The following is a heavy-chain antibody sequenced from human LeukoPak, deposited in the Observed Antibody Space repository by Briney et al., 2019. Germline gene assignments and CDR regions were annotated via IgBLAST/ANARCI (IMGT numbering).Heavy chain of an antibody. V-gene: IGHV4-59*01. CDR1: GGAISRYY. D-gene: IGHD1-1*01. CDR2: IYYSGST. Sequence: PSETVSLTCTVSGGAISRYYWSWIRQPPGKGLEWIGYIYYSGSTNYNPSLKSRVTISVDTSKNQFSLKLSSVTAADTAVYYCARTQGTLYFQHWGQGTLVTVSS. CDR3: ARTQGTLYFQH. J-gene: IGHJ1*01.